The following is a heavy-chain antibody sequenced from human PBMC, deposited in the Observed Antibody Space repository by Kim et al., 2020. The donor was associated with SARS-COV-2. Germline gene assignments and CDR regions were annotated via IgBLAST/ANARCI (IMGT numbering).Heavy chain of an antibody. J-gene: IGHJ4*02. Sequence: GGSLRLSCGASGFIFRSCAMNWVRQAPGKGLEWVAAITGSGERTYYADSVKGRFTISRDNSENTLFLQMNSLRADDTAVYYCVKEVGFGAGSQIDYWGQG. CDR2: ITGSGERT. CDR1: GFIFRSCA. CDR3: VKEVGFGAGSQIDY. D-gene: IGHD3-10*01. V-gene: IGHV3-23*01.